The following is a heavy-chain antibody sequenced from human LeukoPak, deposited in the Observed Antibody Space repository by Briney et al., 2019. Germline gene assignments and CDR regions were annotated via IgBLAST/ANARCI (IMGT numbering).Heavy chain of an antibody. Sequence: SETLSLTCTVSGGSIRSYYWSWIRQPPGKGLEWIGYIYYSGSTNYNPSLKSRVTISVDTSKNQFSLKLSSVTAADTAVYYCARGPGYSGYYYYYYGMDVWGQGTTVTVSS. D-gene: IGHD5-12*01. CDR3: ARGPGYSGYYYYYYGMDV. CDR2: IYYSGST. CDR1: GGSIRSYY. V-gene: IGHV4-59*01. J-gene: IGHJ6*02.